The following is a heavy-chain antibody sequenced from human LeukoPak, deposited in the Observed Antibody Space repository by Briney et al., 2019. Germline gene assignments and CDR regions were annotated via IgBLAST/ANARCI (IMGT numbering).Heavy chain of an antibody. CDR1: GFTFDDYG. CDR3: TTVPSSGGEDDY. CDR2: IKSKTDGGTT. D-gene: IGHD6-19*01. V-gene: IGHV3-15*01. Sequence: GGSLRLSCAASGFTFDDYGMSWVRQAPGKGLEWVGRIKSKTDGGTTDYAAPVKGRFTISRDDSKNTLYLQMNSLKTEDTAVYYCTTVPSSGGEDDYWGQGTLVTVSS. J-gene: IGHJ4*02.